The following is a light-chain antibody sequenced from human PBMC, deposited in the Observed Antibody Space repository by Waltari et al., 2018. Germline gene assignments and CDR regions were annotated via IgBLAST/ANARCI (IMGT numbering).Light chain of an antibody. CDR1: SSDVGGYNY. J-gene: IGLJ3*02. CDR2: DAT. V-gene: IGLV2-11*01. Sequence: QSALTQPRSVSGSPAQSVTISCTGTSSDVGGYNYVSWYQQPPGKAPKLMIYDATNRPPGVPDRFSGSKSDNTASLTISGLQAEDEADYYCCSYSGSYTLWVFGGGTKLTVL. CDR3: CSYSGSYTLWV.